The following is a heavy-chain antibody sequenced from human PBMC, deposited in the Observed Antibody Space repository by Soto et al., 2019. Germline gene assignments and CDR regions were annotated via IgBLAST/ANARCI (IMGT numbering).Heavy chain of an antibody. CDR1: GFTFTSYS. D-gene: IGHD3-9*01. CDR3: ARDVDWASEY. J-gene: IGHJ4*02. CDR2: ISTWSSAK. Sequence: GGSLRLSCAASGFTFTSYSMNWVRQAPGKGLEWLSYISTWSSAKDYADAGKGRFTVSRDDAKNSLYLQMSSLVAEDTAVYYCARDVDWASEYCGEGTLVTDCS. V-gene: IGHV3-48*04.